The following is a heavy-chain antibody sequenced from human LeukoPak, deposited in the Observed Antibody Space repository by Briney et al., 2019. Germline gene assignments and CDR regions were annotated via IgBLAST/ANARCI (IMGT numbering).Heavy chain of an antibody. Sequence: PSETLSLTCTVSGGSISSSSYYWGWIRQPPGKGLEWIGSIYYSGSTYYNPSLKSRVTIPVDTSKNQFSLKLSSVTAADTAVYYCARQAPYDFAEAFDIWGQGTMVTVSS. CDR3: ARQAPYDFAEAFDI. CDR2: IYYSGST. CDR1: GGSISSSSYY. V-gene: IGHV4-39*01. D-gene: IGHD3-3*01. J-gene: IGHJ3*02.